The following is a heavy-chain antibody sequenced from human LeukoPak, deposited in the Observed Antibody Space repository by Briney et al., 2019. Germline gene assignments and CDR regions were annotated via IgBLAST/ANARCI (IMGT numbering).Heavy chain of an antibody. CDR1: GFTFSSYS. V-gene: IGHV3-21*01. D-gene: IGHD3-16*02. J-gene: IGHJ4*02. CDR2: ISNIGTYI. CDR3: ARLEGSYPTYYFDY. Sequence: GGSLRLSCAASGFTFSSYSMNWVRQAPGEGLEWVSSISNIGTYIYYADSVKGRFTISRDNTKNSLYLQMNSLRAEDTAVYYCARLEGSYPTYYFDYWGQGTLVTVSS.